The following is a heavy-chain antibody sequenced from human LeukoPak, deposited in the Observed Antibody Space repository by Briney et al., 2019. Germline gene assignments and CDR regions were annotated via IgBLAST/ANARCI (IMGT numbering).Heavy chain of an antibody. CDR1: GFSFTTYW. CDR2: IKQDGSEK. CDR3: AREVTPYY. Sequence: PGGSLRLSCAASGFSFTTYWMSWVRQAPGKGLEWVANIKQDGSEKYYVDSVKGRFTISRDIAKNSLYLQMNSLRAEDTAVYYCAREVTPYYWGQGTLVTVSS. D-gene: IGHD2-21*02. J-gene: IGHJ4*02. V-gene: IGHV3-7*01.